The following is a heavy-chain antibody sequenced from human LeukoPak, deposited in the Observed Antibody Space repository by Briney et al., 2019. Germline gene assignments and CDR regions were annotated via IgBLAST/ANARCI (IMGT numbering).Heavy chain of an antibody. CDR1: GGTFSSYA. D-gene: IGHD2-2*02. J-gene: IGHJ3*02. CDR2: IIPIFGTA. V-gene: IGHV1-69*05. CDR3: ASSPGYCSSTSCYRGAMGAFDI. Sequence: SVKVSCKASGGTFSSYAISWVRQAPGQGLEWMGGIIPIFGTANYAQKFQGRVTITTDESTSTAYMELSSLRSEDTAVYYCASSPGYCSSTSCYRGAMGAFDIWGQGTMVTVSS.